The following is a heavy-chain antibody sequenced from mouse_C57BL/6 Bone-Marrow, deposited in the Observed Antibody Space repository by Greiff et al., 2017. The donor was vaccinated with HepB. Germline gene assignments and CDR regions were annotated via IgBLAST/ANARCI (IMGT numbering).Heavy chain of an antibody. CDR3: ARSLLRSFAY. Sequence: VQLQQSGPVLVKPGASVKMSCKASGYTFTDYYMNWVKQSHGKSLEWIGVINPYNGGTSYNQKFKGKATLTVDTSSSTAYMQLSSLTSEDSAVYYCARSLLRSFAYWGQGTLVTVSA. J-gene: IGHJ3*01. V-gene: IGHV1-19*01. CDR2: INPYNGGT. D-gene: IGHD1-2*01. CDR1: GYTFTDYY.